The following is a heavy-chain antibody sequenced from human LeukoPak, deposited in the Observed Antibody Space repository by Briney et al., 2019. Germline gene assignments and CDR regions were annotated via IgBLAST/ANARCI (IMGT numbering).Heavy chain of an antibody. J-gene: IGHJ5*02. D-gene: IGHD4-4*01. CDR3: ARHDYSNYHTNDWFDP. CDR1: GFTFSSYW. Sequence: GGSLRLACAASGFTFSSYWMRWVRQAPGKGLEWVANIKQDGSEKYYVDSVKGRFTISRDNAKNSLYLQMNSLRAEDTAVYYCARHDYSNYHTNDWFDPWGQGTLVTVSS. CDR2: IKQDGSEK. V-gene: IGHV3-7*01.